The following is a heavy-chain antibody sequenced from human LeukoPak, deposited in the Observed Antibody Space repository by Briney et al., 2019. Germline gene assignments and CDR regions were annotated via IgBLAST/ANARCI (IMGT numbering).Heavy chain of an antibody. CDR2: ISAYNGNT. J-gene: IGHJ4*02. CDR1: GYSFTSYG. CDR3: ARVPSGDPFDY. D-gene: IGHD2-21*01. Sequence: ASVKVSCKVSGYSFTSYGISWVRQAPGQGLEWMGWISAYNGNTNYAQRLQGRVTMTTDTSTSTAYMELRSLTSDDTAVYYCARVPSGDPFDYWGQGTLVTVSS. V-gene: IGHV1-18*01.